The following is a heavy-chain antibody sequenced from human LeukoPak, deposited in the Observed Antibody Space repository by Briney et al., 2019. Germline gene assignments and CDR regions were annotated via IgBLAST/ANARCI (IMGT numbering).Heavy chain of an antibody. CDR1: GFTFSDYY. V-gene: IGHV3-11*03. Sequence: GGSLRLSCAASGFTFSDYYMSWIRQAPGRGLEWVSYISSSSTYTNYADSVKGRFTISRDNAKNSLYLQMNSLRAEDTAVYYCARAPSAAALLFDYWGQGTLVTVSS. D-gene: IGHD6-13*01. J-gene: IGHJ4*02. CDR2: ISSSSTYT. CDR3: ARAPSAAALLFDY.